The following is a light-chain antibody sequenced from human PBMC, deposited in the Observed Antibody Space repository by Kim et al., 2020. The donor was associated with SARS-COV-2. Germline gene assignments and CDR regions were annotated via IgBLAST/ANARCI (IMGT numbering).Light chain of an antibody. CDR2: QDS. CDR1: KLGDKY. Sequence: VSPGQTARYTCSGDKLGDKYACWYQQKPGQSPVLVIYQDSKRPSGIPERFSGSNSGNTATLTISGTQSMDEADYYCQAWDSSTYVVFGGGTQLTVL. CDR3: QAWDSSTYVV. J-gene: IGLJ2*01. V-gene: IGLV3-1*01.